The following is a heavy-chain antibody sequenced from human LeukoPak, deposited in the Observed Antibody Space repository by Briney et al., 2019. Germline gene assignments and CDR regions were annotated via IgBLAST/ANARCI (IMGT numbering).Heavy chain of an antibody. CDR2: ISYDGSNK. V-gene: IGHV3-30-3*01. J-gene: IGHJ4*02. D-gene: IGHD1-26*01. CDR1: GFTFSSYA. CDR3: AREVVGATY. Sequence: PGGSLRLSCGASGFTFSSYAMHWVRQAPGKGLEWVAVISYDGSNKYYADSVKGRFTISRDNSKNTLYLQMNSLRAEDTAVYYCAREVVGATYWGQGTLVTVSS.